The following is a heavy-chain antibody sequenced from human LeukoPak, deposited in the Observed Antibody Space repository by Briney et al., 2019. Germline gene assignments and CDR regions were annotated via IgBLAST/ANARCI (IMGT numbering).Heavy chain of an antibody. V-gene: IGHV3-7*01. Sequence: PGGSLRLSCAASGFTFGSYWMSWVRQSPGKGLEWVANIKQDGSETYYVDFVKGRFTVSRDNAKNSLYVQMDSLRAEDTAVYYCARAPLGRYCSGDSCYSSPGAFDFGGPGTMVTVSS. CDR3: ARAPLGRYCSGDSCYSSPGAFDF. CDR1: GFTFGSYW. CDR2: IKQDGSET. D-gene: IGHD2-15*01. J-gene: IGHJ3*01.